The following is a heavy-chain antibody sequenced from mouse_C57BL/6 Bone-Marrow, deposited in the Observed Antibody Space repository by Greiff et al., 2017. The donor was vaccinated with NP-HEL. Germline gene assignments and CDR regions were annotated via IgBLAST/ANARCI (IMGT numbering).Heavy chain of an antibody. Sequence: EVQRVESGGGLVKPGGSLKLSCAASGFTFSDYGMHWVRQAPEKGLEWVAYISSGGSTIYYADTVKGRFTISRDHAKNHLFLQMTSLRSEDTATYYCARIYYDYAGGFAYWGQGTLLTVSA. V-gene: IGHV5-17*01. J-gene: IGHJ3*01. D-gene: IGHD2-4*01. CDR2: ISSGGSTI. CDR3: ARIYYDYAGGFAY. CDR1: GFTFSDYG.